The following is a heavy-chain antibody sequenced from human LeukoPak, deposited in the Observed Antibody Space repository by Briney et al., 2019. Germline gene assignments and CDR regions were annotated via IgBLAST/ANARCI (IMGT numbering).Heavy chain of an antibody. V-gene: IGHV2-5*01. D-gene: IGHD6-6*01. CDR3: AHRRDSSSVDYFDY. Sequence: GSGPTLVNPTQTLTLTCTFSGFSLSTSGVGVGWIRQPPGKALEWLALIHWNDDKRYSPSLKSRLTITKDTSKNQVVLTMTNMDPVDTATYYCAHRRDSSSVDYFDYWGQGTLVTVSS. CDR2: IHWNDDK. CDR1: GFSLSTSGVG. J-gene: IGHJ4*02.